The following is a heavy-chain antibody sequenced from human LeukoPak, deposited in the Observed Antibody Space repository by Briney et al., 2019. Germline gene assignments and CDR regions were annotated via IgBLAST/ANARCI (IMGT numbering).Heavy chain of an antibody. CDR3: ARVRSSGYELDY. J-gene: IGHJ4*02. D-gene: IGHD3-22*01. CDR1: GGSISSYY. Sequence: PSETLSLTCTVSGGSISSYYWSWIRQPPGKGLEWIGYIYYSGSTNYNPSLKSRVTISVDTSKNQFSLKLSSVTAADTAVYYCARVRSSGYELDYWGQGTLVTVSS. V-gene: IGHV4-59*01. CDR2: IYYSGST.